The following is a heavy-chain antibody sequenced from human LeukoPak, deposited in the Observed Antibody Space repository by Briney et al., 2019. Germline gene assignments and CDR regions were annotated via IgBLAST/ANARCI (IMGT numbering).Heavy chain of an antibody. CDR2: INPNSGDT. J-gene: IGHJ4*02. CDR1: GYTFTGYY. CDR3: ARRVQTTGVFDY. Sequence: GASVKVSCNASGYTFTGYYMHWVRQAPGQGLEWMGRINPNSGDTNYAQKFQGRVTMTGDTSISTAYMELSRLKSDDTAVYCCARRVQTTGVFDYWGQGTLVTVSS. V-gene: IGHV1-2*06. D-gene: IGHD4/OR15-4a*01.